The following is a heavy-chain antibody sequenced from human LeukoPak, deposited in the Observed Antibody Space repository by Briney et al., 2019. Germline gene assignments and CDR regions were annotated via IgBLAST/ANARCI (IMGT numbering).Heavy chain of an antibody. Sequence: KPGGSLRLSCAASGFTFSSYSMNWVRQAPGKGLEWVSSISSSSSYIYYADSVKGRFTISRDNAKNSLYLQMNSLRAEDTAVYYCARACCEVITIHDAFDIWGQGTMVTVSS. D-gene: IGHD3-22*01. CDR1: GFTFSSYS. CDR2: ISSSSSYI. V-gene: IGHV3-21*01. CDR3: ARACCEVITIHDAFDI. J-gene: IGHJ3*02.